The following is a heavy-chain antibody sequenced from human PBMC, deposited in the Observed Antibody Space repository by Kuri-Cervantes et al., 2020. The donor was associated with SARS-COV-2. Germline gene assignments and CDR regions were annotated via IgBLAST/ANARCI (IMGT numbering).Heavy chain of an antibody. J-gene: IGHJ4*02. Sequence: GSLRLSCTVSGGSISSYYWGWIRQPPGKGLEWIGSIYYSGSTYYNPSLKSRVTISVDTSKNQFSLKLSSVTAADTAVYYCASQAAKYCSSTSCYTGVFDYWGQGTLVTVSS. CDR2: IYYSGST. D-gene: IGHD2-2*02. V-gene: IGHV4-39*07. CDR1: GGSISSYY. CDR3: ASQAAKYCSSTSCYTGVFDY.